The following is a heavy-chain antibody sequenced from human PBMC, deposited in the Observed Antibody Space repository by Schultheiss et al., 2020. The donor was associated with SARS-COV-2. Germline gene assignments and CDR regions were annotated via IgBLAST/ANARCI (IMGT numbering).Heavy chain of an antibody. CDR2: IFHRGST. V-gene: IGHV4-38-2*01. CDR3: ARAIRSAFDI. D-gene: IGHD3-3*01. CDR1: GYSISSGYY. J-gene: IGHJ3*02. Sequence: SETLSLTCAVSGYSISSGYYWGWIRQPPDKGLEWIGSIFHRGSTYYNPSLKSRVTISVDTSKNQFSLKLSSVTAADTAVYYCARAIRSAFDIWGQGTTVTVSS.